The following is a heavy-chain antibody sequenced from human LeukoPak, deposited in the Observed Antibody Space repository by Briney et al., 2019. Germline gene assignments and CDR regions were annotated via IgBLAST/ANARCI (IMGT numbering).Heavy chain of an antibody. V-gene: IGHV4-34*01. CDR2: IYYSGST. J-gene: IGHJ6*03. CDR1: GGSFSGYY. CDR3: AKTPDYYYYYMDV. Sequence: SETLSLTCAIYGGSFSGYYWSWIRQPPGKGLEWIGSIYYSGSTYYNPSLKSRVTISVDTSKNQFSLKLSSVTAADTAVYYCAKTPDYYYYYMDVWGKGTTVTISS.